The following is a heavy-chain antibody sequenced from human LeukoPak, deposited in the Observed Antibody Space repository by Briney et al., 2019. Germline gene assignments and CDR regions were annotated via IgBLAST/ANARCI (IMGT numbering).Heavy chain of an antibody. D-gene: IGHD4-17*01. V-gene: IGHV3-30*02. CDR2: IRYDGRNT. CDR3: ARDEYFGDGDSPVYDY. J-gene: IGHJ4*02. Sequence: GGSLRLSCTASGFTFSNYGMHWVRQAPGKGLEWVAFIRYDGRNTYYADSVKGRFTISRDNAKNSLYLQMNSLRAEDTAVYYCARDEYFGDGDSPVYDYWGQGTLVTVSS. CDR1: GFTFSNYG.